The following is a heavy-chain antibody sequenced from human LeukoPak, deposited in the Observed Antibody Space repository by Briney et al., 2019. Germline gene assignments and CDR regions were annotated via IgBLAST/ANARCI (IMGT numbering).Heavy chain of an antibody. Sequence: GGSLRLSCAASGFTFSNSWMHWVRQAPGKGLVWVSRINSDGKTTTYADSVKGRFTISRDNADNTLYLQMNSLSAEDTALYYCAKDYPPYLGQGTLVTVSA. J-gene: IGHJ4*02. CDR3: AKDYPPY. V-gene: IGHV3-74*01. CDR1: GFTFSNSW. CDR2: INSDGKTT.